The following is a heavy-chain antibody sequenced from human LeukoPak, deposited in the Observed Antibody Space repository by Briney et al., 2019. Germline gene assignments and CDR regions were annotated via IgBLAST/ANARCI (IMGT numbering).Heavy chain of an antibody. CDR2: INPNSGGT. V-gene: IGHV1-2*02. CDR1: GYSFTDYY. Sequence: ASVKVSCETSGYSFTDYYMHWVRQAPGQGLEWMGWINPNSGGTSSAQKFQGRVTMTRDTSITTVYMEVSWLTSDDTAIYYCARADRLHGGPYLIGPWGQGTLVTVSP. J-gene: IGHJ5*02. CDR3: ARADRLHGGPYLIGP. D-gene: IGHD2-21*01.